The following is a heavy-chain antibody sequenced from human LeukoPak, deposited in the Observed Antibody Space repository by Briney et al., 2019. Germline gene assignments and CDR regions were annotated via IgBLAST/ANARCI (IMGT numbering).Heavy chain of an antibody. J-gene: IGHJ4*02. CDR2: MYLSGTT. CDR1: GDSINSLDL. CDR3: AGLVGRYSSGLYYYYFDY. V-gene: IGHV4-4*02. Sequence: SGTLSLTCTVSGDSINSLDLWSWVRQPPGKGLEWIGEMYLSGTTHSNPSVKSRVTISIDKSKDQFFLNLSSVTAADTAVYYCAGLVGRYSSGLYYYYFDYWGQGTLVTVSS. D-gene: IGHD3-22*01.